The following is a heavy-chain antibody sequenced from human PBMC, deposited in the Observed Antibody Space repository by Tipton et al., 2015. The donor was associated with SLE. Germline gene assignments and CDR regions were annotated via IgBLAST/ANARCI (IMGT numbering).Heavy chain of an antibody. Sequence: TLSLTCAVYGGSFSGYYWSWIRQPPGKGLEWIGEINHSGNTNQNPSLKSRVTISVDTSKNQFSLKVSSVTAADTAVYYCARDGKGQWPVDYWGQGTLVTVSS. CDR1: GGSFSGYY. J-gene: IGHJ4*02. CDR3: ARDGKGQWPVDY. D-gene: IGHD6-19*01. CDR2: INHSGNT. V-gene: IGHV4-34*01.